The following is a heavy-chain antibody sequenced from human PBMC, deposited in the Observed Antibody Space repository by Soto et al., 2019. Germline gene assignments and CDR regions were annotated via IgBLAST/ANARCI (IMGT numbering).Heavy chain of an antibody. V-gene: IGHV4-39*02. CDR1: GGSISSSSYY. CDR2: IYYSGST. J-gene: IGHJ5*02. Sequence: PSETLSLTCTASGGSISSSSYYWGWIRQPPGKGLEWIGSIYYSGSTYYNPSLNSRVTLSIDMTNNHVSLILNSVTAADTAVYYCARVGPWVPYYYDSSPYTFENWFDPWGQGTLVTVSS. D-gene: IGHD3-22*01. CDR3: ARVGPWVPYYYDSSPYTFENWFDP.